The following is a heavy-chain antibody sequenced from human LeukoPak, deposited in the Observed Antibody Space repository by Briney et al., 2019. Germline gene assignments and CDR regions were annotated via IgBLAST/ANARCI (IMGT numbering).Heavy chain of an antibody. Sequence: GGSLRLSCAASGFTFSSYWVHWVRQAPGKGLVWVSRIDSDGSSTSYADSVKGRFTISRDNAKNTLYLQMYSLRAEDTAVYYCASLYGDYNWFDPWGQGTLVTVSS. V-gene: IGHV3-74*01. CDR3: ASLYGDYNWFDP. J-gene: IGHJ5*02. CDR2: IDSDGSST. CDR1: GFTFSSYW. D-gene: IGHD4-17*01.